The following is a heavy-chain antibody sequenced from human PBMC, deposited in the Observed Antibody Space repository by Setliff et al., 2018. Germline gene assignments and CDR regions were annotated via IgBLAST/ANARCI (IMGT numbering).Heavy chain of an antibody. V-gene: IGHV3-48*03. J-gene: IGHJ5*02. CDR1: GFTFSSHG. Sequence: LRLSCAASGFTFSSHGMNWVRQAPGKGLEWVSYINRWGTTIYDADSVKGRFTTSRDNSKNTISLQMNNLGVDDPAIYYCVRRVAGKGWFDPWGQGTLVTVSS. CDR3: VRRVAGKGWFDP. CDR2: INRWGTTI. D-gene: IGHD2-15*01.